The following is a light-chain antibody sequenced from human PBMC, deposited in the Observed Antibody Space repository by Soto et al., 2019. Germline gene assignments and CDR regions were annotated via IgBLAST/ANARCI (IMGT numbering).Light chain of an antibody. V-gene: IGKV3-15*01. CDR1: QSVSSN. J-gene: IGKJ5*01. CDR3: QQYNNWPIT. CDR2: GAS. Sequence: EIVMTHSPATLSVSPWERATLSCRACQSVSSNLAWYQQKPGQAPRLLIYGASTRATGIPARFSGSGSGTEFTLTISSLQSEDFVVYYCQQYNNWPITFGQGTRLEIK.